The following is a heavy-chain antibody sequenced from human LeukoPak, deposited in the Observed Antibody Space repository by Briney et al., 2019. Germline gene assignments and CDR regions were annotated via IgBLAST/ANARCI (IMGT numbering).Heavy chain of an antibody. J-gene: IGHJ6*02. CDR2: ISAYNGNT. CDR3: ARDSYLTPPYDFWSGENYGRDV. D-gene: IGHD3-3*01. V-gene: IGHV1-18*01. CDR1: GYTFTSYG. Sequence: GASVKVSCKASGYTFTSYGISWVRQAPGQGLEWMGWISAYNGNTNYAQKLQGRVTMTTDTSTSTAYMELRSLRSDDTAVYYCARDSYLTPPYDFWSGENYGRDVWGQGTTVTVSS.